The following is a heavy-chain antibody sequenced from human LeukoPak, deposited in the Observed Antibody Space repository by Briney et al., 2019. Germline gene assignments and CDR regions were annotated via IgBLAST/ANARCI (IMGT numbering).Heavy chain of an antibody. V-gene: IGHV3-66*01. CDR2: IYAGGGT. CDR1: GFSVSENY. Sequence: GGSLRLSCSGSGFSVSENYMDWVRQSPGKGLEWVSVIYAGGGTYYADSVKGRFTISRDNAKNSPYLQMNSLRAEDTAVYYCARGGGDSSSTGDYWGQGTLVTVSS. D-gene: IGHD6-6*01. J-gene: IGHJ4*02. CDR3: ARGGGDSSSTGDY.